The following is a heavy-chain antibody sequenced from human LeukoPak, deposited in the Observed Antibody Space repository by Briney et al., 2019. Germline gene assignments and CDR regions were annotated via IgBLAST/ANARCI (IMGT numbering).Heavy chain of an antibody. CDR1: GFTFSTYW. J-gene: IGHJ6*02. Sequence: GGSLRLSCAASGFTFSTYWMSWVRQAPGKGLEWVANIKQDGSEKYYVDSVKGRFTISRDNAKNSLYLQMNSLRAEDTAVYYCARLVWAVAGNGMDVWGQGTTVTVSS. D-gene: IGHD6-19*01. V-gene: IGHV3-7*01. CDR3: ARLVWAVAGNGMDV. CDR2: IKQDGSEK.